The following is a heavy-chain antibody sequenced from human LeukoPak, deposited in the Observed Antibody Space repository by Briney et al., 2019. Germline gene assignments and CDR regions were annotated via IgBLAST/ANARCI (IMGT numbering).Heavy chain of an antibody. J-gene: IGHJ5*02. CDR3: ARASGWYGWFDP. Sequence: ASVKVSCKASGYTFTGYYMHWVRQAPGQGLEWMGWINPNSGGTNYAQKFQGRVTMTRDTSISTAYMELSRLRSDDTAVYYCARASGWYGWFDPWGQGTLVTVSS. V-gene: IGHV1-2*02. D-gene: IGHD6-13*01. CDR2: INPNSGGT. CDR1: GYTFTGYY.